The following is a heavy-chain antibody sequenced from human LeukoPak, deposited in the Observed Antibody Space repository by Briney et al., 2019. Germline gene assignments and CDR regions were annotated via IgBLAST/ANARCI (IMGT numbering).Heavy chain of an antibody. CDR3: ARAPGGHPTATTYYFDY. D-gene: IGHD4-17*01. CDR1: GYTFTGYY. V-gene: IGHV1-2*02. CDR2: INPNSGGT. J-gene: IGHJ4*02. Sequence: ASVKVSCKASGYTFTGYYMHWVRQAPGQGLEWMGWINPNSGGTNYAQKFQGRVTMTRDTSISTAYMELSRLRSDDTAVYYCARAPGGHPTATTYYFDYWGQGTLVTVSS.